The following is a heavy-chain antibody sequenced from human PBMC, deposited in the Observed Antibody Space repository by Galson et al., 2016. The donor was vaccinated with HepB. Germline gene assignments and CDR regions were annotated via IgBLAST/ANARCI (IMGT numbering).Heavy chain of an antibody. CDR3: ARGDNINNFWSGYYSSSYLVMDV. Sequence: SVKVSCKASGYSFADYFIHWVRQASGQGLEWMGRINPNSGDSRYGQKFQGGDTMTRDTSINTAYMQLNRLRFDDTAVYYCARGDNINNFWSGYYSSSYLVMDVWGQGTTVTVS. CDR2: INPNSGDS. V-gene: IGHV1-2*06. J-gene: IGHJ6*02. CDR1: GYSFADYF. D-gene: IGHD3-3*01.